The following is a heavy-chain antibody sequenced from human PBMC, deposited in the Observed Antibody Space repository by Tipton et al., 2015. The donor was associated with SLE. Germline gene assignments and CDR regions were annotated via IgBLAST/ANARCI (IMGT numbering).Heavy chain of an antibody. CDR3: ARHRVHYYYGMDV. J-gene: IGHJ6*02. V-gene: IGHV4-39*01. Sequence: PGLVKPSETLSLTCDLNGGSFSGNYWSWIRQPPGKGLEWIGSIYYSGSTYYNPSLKSRVTISVDTSKNQFSLKLSSVTAADTAVYYCARHRVHYYYGMDVWGQGTTVTVSS. CDR2: IYYSGST. CDR1: GGSFSGNY.